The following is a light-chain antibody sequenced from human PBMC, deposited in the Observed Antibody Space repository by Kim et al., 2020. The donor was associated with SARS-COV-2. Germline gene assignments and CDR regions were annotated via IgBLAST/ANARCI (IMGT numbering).Light chain of an antibody. V-gene: IGLV6-57*03. CDR2: EDN. CDR1: SGSIASNY. J-gene: IGLJ3*02. Sequence: NVTISCTRSSGSIASNYVQWYQQRPGSAPSTVIYEDNQRPSGVPARFSGSIDSSSNSASLTISGLRTEDEADYYCQSYDSSTPCVFGGGTKLTVL. CDR3: QSYDSSTPCV.